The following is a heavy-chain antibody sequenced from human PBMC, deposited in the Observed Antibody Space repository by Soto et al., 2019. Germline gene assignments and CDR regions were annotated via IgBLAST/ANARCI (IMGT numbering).Heavy chain of an antibody. V-gene: IGHV4-39*07. J-gene: IGHJ4*02. CDR3: ARGDIVVVPAAIDY. CDR1: GRSISSSSYY. D-gene: IGHD2-2*01. Sequence: SETLSLTCTVSGRSISSSSYYWGWIRQPPGKGLEWIGNIYYSGSTYYNPSLKSRVTISVDTSKNQFSLKLSSVTAADTAVYYCARGDIVVVPAAIDYWGQGTLVPVSS. CDR2: IYYSGST.